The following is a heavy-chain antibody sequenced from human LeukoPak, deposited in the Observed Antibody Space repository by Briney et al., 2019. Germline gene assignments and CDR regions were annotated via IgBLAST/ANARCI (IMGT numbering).Heavy chain of an antibody. J-gene: IGHJ4*02. CDR3: ARELKVGATLDY. V-gene: IGHV1-69*04. D-gene: IGHD1-26*01. CDR1: GGTFSSYA. Sequence: WASVKVSCKASGGTFSSYAISWVRQAPGQGLEWMGRIIPILGIANYAQKFQGRVTITADKSTSTAYMELSSLGSEDTAVYYCARELKVGATLDYWGQGTLVTVSS. CDR2: IIPILGIA.